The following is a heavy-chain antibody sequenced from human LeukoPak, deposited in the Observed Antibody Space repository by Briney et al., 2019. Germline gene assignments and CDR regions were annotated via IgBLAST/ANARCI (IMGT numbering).Heavy chain of an antibody. V-gene: IGHV1-18*01. CDR1: GYTFTSYG. CDR3: ARGPRTTPHTQYSYVNY. J-gene: IGHJ4*02. CDR2: ISAYNGNT. D-gene: IGHD5-18*01. Sequence: GASVKVSCKASGYTFTSYGISWVRQAPGQGLEWMGWISAYNGNTNYAQKLQGRVTMTTDTSTSTAYMELRSLRSDDTAVYYCARGPRTTPHTQYSYVNYWGQGTLVTVSS.